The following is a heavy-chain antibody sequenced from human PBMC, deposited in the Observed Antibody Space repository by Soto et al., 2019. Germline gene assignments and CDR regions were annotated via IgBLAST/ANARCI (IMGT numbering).Heavy chain of an antibody. Sequence: QVQLQESGPGLVKPSETLSLTCNVSSDSIRSYYWSWIRQPPGKRLERIGYLSYSGSTDYNPSLQSRVTISGDTSKNQFSLKVSSVTAADTAGYYCARGTSWQLPFDYWGQGTLVTVSS. J-gene: IGHJ4*02. D-gene: IGHD6-13*01. CDR1: SDSIRSYY. CDR2: LSYSGST. V-gene: IGHV4-59*01. CDR3: ARGTSWQLPFDY.